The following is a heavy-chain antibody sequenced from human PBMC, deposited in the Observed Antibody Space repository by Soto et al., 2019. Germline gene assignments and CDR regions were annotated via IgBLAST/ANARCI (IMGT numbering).Heavy chain of an antibody. CDR1: GGSISSYY. CDR3: ARVDYYGSGSYMVYNWFDP. Sequence: PSETLSLTCTVSGGSISSYYWSWIRQPPGKGLEWIGYIYYSGSTNYNPSLKSRVTISVDTSKNQFSLKLSSVTAADTAAYYCARVDYYGSGSYMVYNWFDPWGQGTLVTVSS. D-gene: IGHD3-10*01. J-gene: IGHJ5*02. CDR2: IYYSGST. V-gene: IGHV4-59*01.